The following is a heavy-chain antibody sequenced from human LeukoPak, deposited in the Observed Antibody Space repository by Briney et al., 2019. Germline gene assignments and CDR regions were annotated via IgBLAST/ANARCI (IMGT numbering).Heavy chain of an antibody. Sequence: ASVTVSCKASGYTFTNYGITWVRQAPGQGLEWMGWISGYNGNTNYAQKLQGRVTMTTDTSTSTAYMELRSLSSDDTAVYYCARLGYGVNSADYWGQGTLVTVSS. V-gene: IGHV1-18*01. J-gene: IGHJ4*02. CDR3: ARLGYGVNSADY. D-gene: IGHD4-23*01. CDR2: ISGYNGNT. CDR1: GYTFTNYG.